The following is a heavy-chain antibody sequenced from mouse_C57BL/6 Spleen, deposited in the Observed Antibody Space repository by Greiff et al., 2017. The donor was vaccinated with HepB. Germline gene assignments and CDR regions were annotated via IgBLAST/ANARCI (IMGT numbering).Heavy chain of an antibody. J-gene: IGHJ3*01. V-gene: IGHV5-4*01. CDR2: ISDGGSYT. CDR1: GFTFSSYA. D-gene: IGHD1-1*01. CDR3: ARDPYGSSQAWFAY. Sequence: GQVVESGGGLVKPGGSLKLSCAASGFTFSSYAMSWVRQTPEKRLEWVATISDGGSYTYYPDNVKGRFTISRDNAKNNLYLQMSHLKSEDTAMYYCARDPYGSSQAWFAYWGQGTLVTVSA.